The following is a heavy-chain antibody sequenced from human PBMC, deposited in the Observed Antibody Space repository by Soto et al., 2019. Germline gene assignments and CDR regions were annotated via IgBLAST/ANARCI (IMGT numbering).Heavy chain of an antibody. J-gene: IGHJ6*02. CDR2: ISYDGSNK. V-gene: IGHV3-30-3*01. Sequence: GGSLRLSCAASGFTFSSYAMHWVRQAPGKGLEWVAVISYDGSNKYYADSVKGRFTISRDNSKNTLYLQMNSLRAEDTAVYYCARGVESGSSQYYYYYYGMDVWGQGTTVTVSS. CDR1: GFTFSSYA. D-gene: IGHD1-26*01. CDR3: ARGVESGSSQYYYYYYGMDV.